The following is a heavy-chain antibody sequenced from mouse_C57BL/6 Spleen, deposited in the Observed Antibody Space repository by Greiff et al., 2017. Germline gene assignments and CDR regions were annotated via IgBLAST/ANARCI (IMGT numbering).Heavy chain of an antibody. J-gene: IGHJ2*01. CDR2: IDPEDGGT. V-gene: IGHV14-1*01. CDR3: TPPLGWLLQGY. D-gene: IGHD2-3*01. Sequence: EVQRVESGAELVRPGASVKLSCTASGFNIKDYYMNWVKQRPEQGLEWIGRIDPEDGGTEYAPQFQGKATMTADTSSNTAYLQLSTLTSEDTSVYYSTPPLGWLLQGYWGQGTTLTVSS. CDR1: GFNIKDYY.